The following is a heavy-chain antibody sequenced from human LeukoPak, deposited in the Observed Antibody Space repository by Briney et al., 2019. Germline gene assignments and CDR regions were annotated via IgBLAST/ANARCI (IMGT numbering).Heavy chain of an antibody. V-gene: IGHV4-4*07. CDR3: ASDLTVPPYNWFDP. Sequence: SETLSLTCTVSGGSIRSSHWSWIRQPAGKGLEWIAIIYNSEGTNYNPSLKSRVTISRDTSKNQFSLTLTSVTAADTAAYYCASDLTVPPYNWFDPWGQGTLVTVSS. J-gene: IGHJ5*02. CDR2: IYNSEGT. CDR1: GGSIRSSH.